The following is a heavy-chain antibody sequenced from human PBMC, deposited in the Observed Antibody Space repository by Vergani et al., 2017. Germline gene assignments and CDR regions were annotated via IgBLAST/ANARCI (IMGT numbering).Heavy chain of an antibody. CDR1: GFTFSSYA. CDR3: AKVAIITMIVVVKNWYFDL. D-gene: IGHD3-22*01. Sequence: EVQLLESGGGLVQPGGSLRLSCAASGFTFSSYAMSWVRQAPGKGVEWVSAISGSGGSTYYADSVKGRFTISRDNSKNTLYLQINFLIAEDTAVYYCAKVAIITMIVVVKNWYFDLWGRGTLVTVSS. CDR2: ISGSGGST. V-gene: IGHV3-23*01. J-gene: IGHJ2*01.